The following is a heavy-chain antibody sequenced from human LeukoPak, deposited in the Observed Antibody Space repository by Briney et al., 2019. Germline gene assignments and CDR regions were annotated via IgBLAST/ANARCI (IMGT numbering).Heavy chain of an antibody. J-gene: IGHJ6*02. CDR3: ARGRAAAGTLLYYYYYGMDV. CDR1: GYTFTSYD. D-gene: IGHD6-13*01. CDR2: MNPNSGNT. Sequence: ASVKVSCKASGYTFTSYDINWVRQATGQGLAWMGWMNPNSGNTGYAQKFQGRVTMTRNTSISTAYMELSSLRSEDTAVYYCARGRAAAGTLLYYYYYGMDVWGQGTTVTVSS. V-gene: IGHV1-8*01.